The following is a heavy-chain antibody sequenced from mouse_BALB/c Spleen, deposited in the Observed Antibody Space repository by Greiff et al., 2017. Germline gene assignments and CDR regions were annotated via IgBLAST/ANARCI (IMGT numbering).Heavy chain of an antibody. J-gene: IGHJ4*01. CDR1: GYTFTSYY. D-gene: IGHD1-1*02. CDR2: IYPGDGST. Sequence: QVQLQQSGPELVKPGASVKMSCKASGYTFTSYYIHWVKQRPGQGLEWIGWIYPGDGSTKYNEKFKGKTTLTADKSSSTAYMLLSSLTSEDSAIYFCAIYGHYAMDDWGQGTSVTVSS. V-gene: IGHV1S56*01. CDR3: AIYGHYAMDD.